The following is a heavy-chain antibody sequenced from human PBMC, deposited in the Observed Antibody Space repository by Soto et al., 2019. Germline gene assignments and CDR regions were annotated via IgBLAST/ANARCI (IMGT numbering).Heavy chain of an antibody. J-gene: IGHJ4*02. D-gene: IGHD3-3*01. CDR3: AKDTGFLEWLFDY. CDR1: GFTFSSYG. Sequence: GGSLRLSCAASGFTFSSYGMHWVRQAPGKGLEWVAVISYDGSNKYYADSVKGRFTISRDNSKNTLYLQMNSLRAEDTAVYYCAKDTGFLEWLFDYWGQGTLVTVSS. CDR2: ISYDGSNK. V-gene: IGHV3-30*18.